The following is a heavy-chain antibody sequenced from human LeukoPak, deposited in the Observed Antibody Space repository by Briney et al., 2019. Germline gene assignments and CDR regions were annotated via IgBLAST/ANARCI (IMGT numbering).Heavy chain of an antibody. CDR2: FNHSGSA. Sequence: SETLSLTCVVYGETFPNYYGSWVRQPPGKGLEWIGEFNHSGSANYNPSLKSRVTISVDKSNSQFSLRLNSVTAADTAVYYCARGPRLQLELRKKYNWFDPWGQGSLVTVSS. J-gene: IGHJ5*02. D-gene: IGHD1-7*01. CDR1: GETFPNYY. CDR3: ARGPRLQLELRKKYNWFDP. V-gene: IGHV4-34*01.